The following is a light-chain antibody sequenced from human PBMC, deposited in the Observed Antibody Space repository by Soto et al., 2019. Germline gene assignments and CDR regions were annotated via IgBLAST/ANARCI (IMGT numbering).Light chain of an antibody. Sequence: MVLTQSPATLSLSRGERACLFCRASQSVFIYLAGYQQKPGQAPRLLIYDGSNRATGIPARFSGSASGADFTLTIRSLEPDDFALYYCQQRSNWPLTFGGGTKV. CDR3: QQRSNWPLT. CDR2: DGS. CDR1: QSVFIY. J-gene: IGKJ4*01. V-gene: IGKV3-11*01.